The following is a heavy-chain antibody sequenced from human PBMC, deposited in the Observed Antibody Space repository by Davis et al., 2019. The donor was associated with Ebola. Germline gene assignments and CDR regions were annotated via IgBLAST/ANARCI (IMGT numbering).Heavy chain of an antibody. CDR3: ASLSTTRPSYYYYGMDV. CDR1: GGSFSGYY. Sequence: PSETLSLTCAVYGGSFSGYYWSWIRQPPGKGLEWIGEINHSGSTNYNPSLKSRVTISVDTSKNQFSLKLSSVTAADTAVYYCASLSTTRPSYYYYGMDVWGQGTTVTVSS. V-gene: IGHV4-34*01. CDR2: INHSGST. J-gene: IGHJ6*02. D-gene: IGHD4-11*01.